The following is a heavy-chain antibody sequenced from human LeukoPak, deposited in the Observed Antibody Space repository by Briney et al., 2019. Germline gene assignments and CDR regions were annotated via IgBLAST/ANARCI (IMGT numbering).Heavy chain of an antibody. D-gene: IGHD6-13*01. J-gene: IGHJ5*02. CDR3: ARSKQQLENWFDP. V-gene: IGHV1-69*13. CDR2: IIPIFGTA. Sequence: SVKVSCKASGGTFSSYAISWVRQAPGQGLEWMGGIIPIFGTANYAQKSQGRVTITADESTSTAYMELSSLRSEDTAVYYCARSKQQLENWFDPWGQGTLVTVSS. CDR1: GGTFSSYA.